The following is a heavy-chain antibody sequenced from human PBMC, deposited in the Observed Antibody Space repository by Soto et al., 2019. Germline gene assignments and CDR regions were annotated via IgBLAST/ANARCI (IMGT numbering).Heavy chain of an antibody. Sequence: QVQLVESGGGVVQPGRSLRLSCAASGFSFSSYNMHWVRQAPGKGLEWVTFIWRDGNSQSHADSVKGRFTVSRDNSKTTLYLQMDSLRGEDTAVYYCAADSWGPEVWGQGTTVTVSS. V-gene: IGHV3-33*01. CDR3: AADSWGPEV. CDR2: IWRDGNSQ. J-gene: IGHJ6*02. D-gene: IGHD7-27*01. CDR1: GFSFSSYN.